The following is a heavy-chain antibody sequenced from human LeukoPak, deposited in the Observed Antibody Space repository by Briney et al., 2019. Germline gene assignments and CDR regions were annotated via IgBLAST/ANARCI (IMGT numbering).Heavy chain of an antibody. D-gene: IGHD3-3*01. J-gene: IGHJ4*02. Sequence: SETLSLTCAVYGGSFSGYYWSWIRQPPGKGLEWIGEINHSGSTNYNPSLKSRVTILEDKSKNQFSLKLSSVTAADTAVYYCARLSLKVLEWSPTKGKETHYFDYWGQGTLVTVSS. CDR1: GGSFSGYY. CDR2: INHSGST. CDR3: ARLSLKVLEWSPTKGKETHYFDY. V-gene: IGHV4-34*01.